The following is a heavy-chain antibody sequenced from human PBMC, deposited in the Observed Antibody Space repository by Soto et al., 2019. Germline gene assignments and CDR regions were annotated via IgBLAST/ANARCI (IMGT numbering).Heavy chain of an antibody. CDR3: ASVGIAMAGTLRGLDY. D-gene: IGHD6-19*01. CDR1: GGSISSSSYY. J-gene: IGHJ4*02. Sequence: SETLSLTCTVSGGSISSSSYYWGWIRQPPGKGLEWIGSIYYSGSTYYNPSLKSRVTISVDTTKHHFSLKLSTVAAADTVVYYCASVGIAMAGTLRGLDYWGQGTLVTVSS. CDR2: IYYSGST. V-gene: IGHV4-39*02.